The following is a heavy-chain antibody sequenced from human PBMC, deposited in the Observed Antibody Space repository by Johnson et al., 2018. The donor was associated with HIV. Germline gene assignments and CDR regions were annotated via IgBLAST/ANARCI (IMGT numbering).Heavy chain of an antibody. Sequence: VQLVESGGGFLQPGRSLRLSCAASGSTFSSSAMRCVRQAPGTGLACLSATRGSGCSTSYAASMKGRFPISRDNSKNTLYLQMNSLRAEDTAVYYCAKETPSSGGTFDIWGQGTMVTVSS. V-gene: IGHV3-23*04. CDR3: AKETPSSGGTFDI. CDR2: TRGSGCST. D-gene: IGHD6-25*01. J-gene: IGHJ3*02. CDR1: GSTFSSSA.